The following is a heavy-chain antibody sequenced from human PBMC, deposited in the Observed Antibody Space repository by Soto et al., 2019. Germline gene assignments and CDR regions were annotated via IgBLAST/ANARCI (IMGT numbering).Heavy chain of an antibody. CDR3: ARDRGTMILVVIPDAFDI. CDR2: ISAYNGNT. V-gene: IGHV1-18*01. Sequence: ASVEVSCKXSGYTFTSYGISWVRQAPGQGLEWMGWISAYNGNTNYAQKLQGRVTMTTDTSTSTAYMELRSLRSDDTAVYYCARDRGTMILVVIPDAFDIWGQGTMVTVSS. D-gene: IGHD3-22*01. J-gene: IGHJ3*02. CDR1: GYTFTSYG.